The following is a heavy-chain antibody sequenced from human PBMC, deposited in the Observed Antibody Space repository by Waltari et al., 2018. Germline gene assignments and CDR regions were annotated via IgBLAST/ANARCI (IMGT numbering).Heavy chain of an antibody. CDR2: INHSGST. Sequence: QVQLQQWGAGLLKPSETLSLTCAVYGGSFSGYYWRWIRRPPGKGLEWIGEINHSGSTNYNPSLKSRVTISVDTSKNQFSLKLSSVTAADTAVYYCARTRGGMVQVYFDYWGQGTLVTVSS. J-gene: IGHJ4*02. V-gene: IGHV4-34*01. CDR1: GGSFSGYY. CDR3: ARTRGGMVQVYFDY. D-gene: IGHD3-10*01.